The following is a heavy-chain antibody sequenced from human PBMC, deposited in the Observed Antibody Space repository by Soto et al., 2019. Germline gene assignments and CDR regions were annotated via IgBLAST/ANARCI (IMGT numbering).Heavy chain of an antibody. CDR2: INPNSGGT. Sequence: ASVKGSCKASGYTFTGSYMRWVRQAPGQGREWMGWINPNSGGTNYAQKFQGRVTMTRDTSISTAYMELSRLRSDDTAVYYCARGPYLILTGYYISYYFGYRRQLXLVTVCS. J-gene: IGHJ4*02. CDR3: ARGPYLILTGYYISYYFGY. CDR1: GYTFTGSY. V-gene: IGHV1-2*02. D-gene: IGHD3-9*01.